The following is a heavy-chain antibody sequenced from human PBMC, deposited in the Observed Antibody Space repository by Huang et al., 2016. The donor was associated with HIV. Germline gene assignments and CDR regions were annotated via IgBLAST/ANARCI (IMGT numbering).Heavy chain of an antibody. CDR3: AKDLTYTFGRHFDY. V-gene: IGHV3-30*02. J-gene: IGHJ4*02. Sequence: QVQLVESGGGVVQPGGSLRLSCTASGFTFGSFGMHWVRQSGGKELERVAFISYDGNNDYYAESVRGRFTISRDNSKDTLYLQMNRRRPDDSAVYYCAKDLTYTFGRHFDYWGRGTLVTVSS. D-gene: IGHD3-3*01. CDR2: ISYDGNND. CDR1: GFTFGSFG.